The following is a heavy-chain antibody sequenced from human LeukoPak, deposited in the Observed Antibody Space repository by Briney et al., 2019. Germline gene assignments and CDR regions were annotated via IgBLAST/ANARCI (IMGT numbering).Heavy chain of an antibody. V-gene: IGHV4-4*02. CDR1: GGSISSSNW. J-gene: IGHJ4*02. CDR2: IYHSGST. D-gene: IGHD1-14*01. CDR3: ARDPGSYFDY. Sequence: SETLSLTCAVSGGSISSSNWWSWVRQPPGKGLEWIGEIYHSGSTNYNPSLKSRVTISVDTSKNQFSLKLSSVTAADTAVYYCARDPGSYFDYWGQGTLVTVSS.